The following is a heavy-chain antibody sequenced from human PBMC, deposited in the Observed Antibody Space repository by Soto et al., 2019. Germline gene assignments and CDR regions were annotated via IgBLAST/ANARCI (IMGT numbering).Heavy chain of an antibody. J-gene: IGHJ4*02. CDR3: AVRLTTAASLDY. CDR1: GFTVSNNH. Sequence: VQLVESGGGLIQPGGSLRLSCAASGFTVSNNHMTWVRQAAGKGLELVSFVHGGGSTSYADSVKGRFTITRDYSKNTLYLQMDSLRAEDTAIYYCAVRLTTAASLDYWGRGNLVTVSS. V-gene: IGHV3-53*01. D-gene: IGHD3-16*01. CDR2: VHGGGST.